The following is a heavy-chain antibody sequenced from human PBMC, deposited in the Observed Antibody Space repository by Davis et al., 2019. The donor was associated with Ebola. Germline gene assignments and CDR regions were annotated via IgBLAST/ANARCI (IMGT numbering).Heavy chain of an antibody. Sequence: GSLRLSCAASGFTFSSYGMSWIRQPPGKGLEWIGEINHSRSTNYNPSLKSRVTMSVDTSKNQFSLKLSSVTAADTAVYYCAREYCSSSTCYTGLDHWGQGTLVTVSS. CDR1: GFTFSSYG. J-gene: IGHJ4*02. V-gene: IGHV4-34*01. D-gene: IGHD2-2*01. CDR3: AREYCSSSTCYTGLDH. CDR2: INHSRST.